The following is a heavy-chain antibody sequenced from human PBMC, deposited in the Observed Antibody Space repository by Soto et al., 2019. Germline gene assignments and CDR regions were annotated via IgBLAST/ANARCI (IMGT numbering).Heavy chain of an antibody. J-gene: IGHJ4*02. CDR3: AKDRRIASYGYTVDY. CDR2: ISGSGGST. Sequence: GGSLRLSCAASGFTFSSYAMSWVRQAPGKGPEWVSAISGSGGSTYYADSVKGRFTISRDNSKNTLYLQMNSLRAEDTAVYYCAKDRRIASYGYTVDYWGQGTQVTVSS. V-gene: IGHV3-23*01. D-gene: IGHD5-18*01. CDR1: GFTFSSYA.